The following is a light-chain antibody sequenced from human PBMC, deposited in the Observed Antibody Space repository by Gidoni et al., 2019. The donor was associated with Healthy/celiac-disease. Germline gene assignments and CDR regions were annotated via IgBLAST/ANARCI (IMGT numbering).Light chain of an antibody. Sequence: DIQMTQSPSSVSASVGDRVTITCRASQGISSWLAWYQQKPGKAPKLLIYAASSLQSGVPSRCSGSGSGTNFTLTIISRQPEDYAAYYCQQANSIPITFGGGTKVEIK. J-gene: IGKJ4*01. V-gene: IGKV1-12*01. CDR3: QQANSIPIT. CDR2: AAS. CDR1: QGISSW.